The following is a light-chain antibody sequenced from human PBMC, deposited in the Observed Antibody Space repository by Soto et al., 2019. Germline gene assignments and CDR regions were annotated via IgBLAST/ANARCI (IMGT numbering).Light chain of an antibody. CDR3: QHYNNWPPWT. J-gene: IGKJ1*01. CDR2: HAS. Sequence: EIVMTQSPATLSVFPGERATLSCRASQSVSSNLAWYQQKPGQAPRLLIYHASTRATGIPARFSGSGSGTEFTLTISSLQSEDFAVYYCQHYNNWPPWTFGQGTKVEVK. CDR1: QSVSSN. V-gene: IGKV3-15*01.